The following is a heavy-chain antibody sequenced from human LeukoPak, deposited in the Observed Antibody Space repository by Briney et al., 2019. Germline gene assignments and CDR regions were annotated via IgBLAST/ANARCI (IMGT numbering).Heavy chain of an antibody. D-gene: IGHD3-10*01. Sequence: PSETLSLTCAVYGGSFSGYYWSWIRQPPGKGLEWIGEINHSGSTNYNPSLKSRVTISVDTSKKQFSLKLSSVTAADTAVYYCATGQLFADYYYGMDVWGKGTTVTVSS. V-gene: IGHV4-34*01. CDR1: GGSFSGYY. J-gene: IGHJ6*04. CDR2: INHSGST. CDR3: ATGQLFADYYYGMDV.